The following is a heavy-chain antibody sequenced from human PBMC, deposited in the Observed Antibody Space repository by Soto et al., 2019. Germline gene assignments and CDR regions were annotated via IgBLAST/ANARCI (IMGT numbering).Heavy chain of an antibody. J-gene: IGHJ4*02. CDR3: ARDRIAAAGNYLGY. Sequence: EVQLVESGGGLVQPGESLRLSCAASGFSVSNNYMSWVRQAPGKGLEWVSVIYSGGSTYYADSVKGRFTISRDNSKNTLYLHMTNLRAEDTAVYYCARDRIAAAGNYLGYWGQGTLVTVSS. V-gene: IGHV3-66*01. CDR2: IYSGGST. CDR1: GFSVSNNY. D-gene: IGHD6-13*01.